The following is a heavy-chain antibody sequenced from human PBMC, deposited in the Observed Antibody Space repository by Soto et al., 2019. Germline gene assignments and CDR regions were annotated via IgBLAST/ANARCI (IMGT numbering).Heavy chain of an antibody. CDR2: IAWNGGSI. D-gene: IGHD2-8*02. CDR3: AKSTGGTANGMDV. J-gene: IGHJ6*02. V-gene: IGHV3-9*01. CDR1: GFSFDDYA. Sequence: EVRLVESGGDLVQPGRSLRLSCAASGFSFDDYAMHWVRQAPGKGLEWVSRIAWNGGSIGYADSVKGRFTISRDNAKNCLYLQMNSLRPEDTAFYYCAKSTGGTANGMDVWGQGTTVTVSS.